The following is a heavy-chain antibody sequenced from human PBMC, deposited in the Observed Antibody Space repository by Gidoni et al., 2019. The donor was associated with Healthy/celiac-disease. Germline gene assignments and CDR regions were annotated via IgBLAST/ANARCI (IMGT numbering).Heavy chain of an antibody. CDR3: ARAYYDILTGYYDWYFDL. Sequence: EVQLVESGGGLVQPVGSLGLSCAASCFPFSSHRMRWVRQAPGKGLEWVAKIKQDGSEKYYVDSVKGRFTSSRDNAKNSLYLQMNSLIAEDTAVYYCARAYYDILTGYYDWYFDLWGRGTLVTVSS. D-gene: IGHD3-9*01. J-gene: IGHJ2*01. CDR1: CFPFSSHR. CDR2: IKQDGSEK. V-gene: IGHV3-7*01.